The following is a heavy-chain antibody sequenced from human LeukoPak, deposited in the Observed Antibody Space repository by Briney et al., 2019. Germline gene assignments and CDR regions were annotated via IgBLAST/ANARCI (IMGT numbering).Heavy chain of an antibody. CDR3: ARRDGDF. V-gene: IGHV4-4*07. Sequence: KPSETLSLTCTVSGVSISAFFWTWIRQPAGKGLEWIGRIYTSGTVSYNPSLESRLTMSLDTSKNQISLRLSSVTAADTGVYYCARRDGDFWGQGALVTVSS. CDR2: IYTSGTV. J-gene: IGHJ4*02. CDR1: GVSISAFF.